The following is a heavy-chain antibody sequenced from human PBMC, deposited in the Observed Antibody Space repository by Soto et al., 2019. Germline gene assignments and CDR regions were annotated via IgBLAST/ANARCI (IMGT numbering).Heavy chain of an antibody. Sequence: QVQLVQSGAEVKKPGASVKVSCKASGYTFTSYDINWVRQATGQGLEWMGCMNPNSVNTGYAQKFQGRVTMTRNTSISTAYMELSSLRSEDTSVYYCASESSSGWYVDYWGQGTLVTVYS. D-gene: IGHD6-19*01. J-gene: IGHJ4*02. CDR2: MNPNSVNT. V-gene: IGHV1-8*01. CDR3: ASESSSGWYVDY. CDR1: GYTFTSYD.